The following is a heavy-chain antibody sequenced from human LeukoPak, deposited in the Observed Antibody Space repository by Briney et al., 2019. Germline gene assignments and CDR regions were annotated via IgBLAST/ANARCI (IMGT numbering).Heavy chain of an antibody. CDR3: TRDPRRLDY. CDR2: IKQDGSEK. Sequence: PGGSLRLSCAASGFTFSSYWMSWVRQAPGKGLEWVANIKQDGSEKYYVDSVKGRFIISRDNAKKSLYLQMNSLRAEDTAVYYCTRDPRRLDYWGQGTLVTVSS. J-gene: IGHJ4*02. V-gene: IGHV3-7*03. CDR1: GFTFSSYW.